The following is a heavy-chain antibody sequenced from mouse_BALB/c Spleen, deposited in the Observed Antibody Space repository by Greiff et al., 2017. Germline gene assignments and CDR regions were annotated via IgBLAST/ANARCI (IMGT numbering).Heavy chain of an antibody. J-gene: IGHJ4*01. CDR1: GYTFTDYA. CDR2: ISTYYGDA. Sequence: QVHVKQSGAELVRPGVSVKISCKGSGYTFTDYAMHWVKQSHAKSLEWIGVISTYYGDASYNQKFKGKATMTVDKSSSTAYMELARLTSEDSAIYYCARATGRGYAMDYWGQGTSVTVSS. CDR3: ARATGRGYAMDY. V-gene: IGHV1S137*01. D-gene: IGHD4-1*02.